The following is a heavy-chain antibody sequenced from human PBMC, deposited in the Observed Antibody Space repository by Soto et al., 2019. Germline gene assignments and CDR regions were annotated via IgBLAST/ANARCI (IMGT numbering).Heavy chain of an antibody. J-gene: IGHJ4*02. Sequence: PRGSPXLSCAASGFTFSSESMSWVRQAPGKGLEWVSAISGSGGSTYYADSVKGRFTISRDNSKNTLYLQMNSLRAEDTAVYYCAKKAMRDNANYDFWSGYSYYFDYWGQGSLVTVSS. CDR1: GFTFSSES. CDR3: AKKAMRDNANYDFWSGYSYYFDY. CDR2: ISGSGGST. V-gene: IGHV3-23*01. D-gene: IGHD3-3*01.